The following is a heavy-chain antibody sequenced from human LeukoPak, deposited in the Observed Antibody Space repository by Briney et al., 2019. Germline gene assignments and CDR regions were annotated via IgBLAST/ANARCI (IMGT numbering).Heavy chain of an antibody. V-gene: IGHV4-39*01. D-gene: IGHD6-13*01. CDR3: ASSTYSSSSFYY. CDR1: GGSISSSSYY. Sequence: WGTLSLTCTVSGGSISSSSYYWGWIPPPPGQGPGRVGSIYYSGRTYYNPSLQRRITISVDTSKNQYSLKLSTVTAADTAVYYCASSTYSSSSFYYWGEGTLVTVSS. CDR2: IYYSGRT. J-gene: IGHJ4*02.